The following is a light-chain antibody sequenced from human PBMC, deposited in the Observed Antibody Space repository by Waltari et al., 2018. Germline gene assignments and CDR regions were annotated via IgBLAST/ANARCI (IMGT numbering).Light chain of an antibody. V-gene: IGLV3-21*04. CDR3: QVWDSYSHHYV. CDR2: YDS. CDR1: NIESKS. Sequence: YVLTQPPSVSVAPGNTATISCGEDNIESKSVHWYQQKPGQAPVFVIYYDSGRPSGIPERFSGSNSGNPATLTISGVEAGDEADYYCQVWDSYSHHYVFGTGTKVTVL. J-gene: IGLJ1*01.